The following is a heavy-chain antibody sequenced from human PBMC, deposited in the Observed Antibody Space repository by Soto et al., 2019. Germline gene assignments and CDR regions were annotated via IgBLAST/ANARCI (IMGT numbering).Heavy chain of an antibody. D-gene: IGHD5-18*01. V-gene: IGHV1-69*13. CDR3: ARGRTAMVTGDAFDI. CDR2: IIPIFGTA. Sequence: SVKVSCKASGGTFSSYAISWVRQAPGQGLEWMGGIIPIFGTANYAQKFQGRVTITADESTGTAYMELSSLRSEDTAVFYCARGRTAMVTGDAFDIWGQGTMVTVSS. CDR1: GGTFSSYA. J-gene: IGHJ3*02.